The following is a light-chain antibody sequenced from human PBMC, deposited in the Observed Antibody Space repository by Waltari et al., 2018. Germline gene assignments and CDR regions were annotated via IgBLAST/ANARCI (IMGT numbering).Light chain of an antibody. CDR2: WAS. V-gene: IGKV4-1*01. J-gene: IGKJ1*01. CDR1: QTGFYSSNNKAH. CDR3: QQYYSTPQT. Sequence: DIVMTQSPDSLAVSLGERATINCKSSQTGFYSSNNKAHLAWYQHKPGQPPRLLFYWASTRESGVPDRFSGSGSGTDFTLTISSLQAEDVAVYYCQQYYSTPQTFGQGTKVEIK.